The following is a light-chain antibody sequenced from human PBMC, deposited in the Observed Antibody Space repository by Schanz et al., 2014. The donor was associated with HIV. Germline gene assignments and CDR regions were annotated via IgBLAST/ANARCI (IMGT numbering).Light chain of an antibody. V-gene: IGKV1-39*01. Sequence: DIQMTQSPSSLSASVGDRVTITCRASQSISISLNWYQQKPGKAPRLLIYATSLLHTGVPSRFSGSGSGTEFTLTISGLQPDDVATYFCQQANSFPPTFGQGTKVEVK. CDR2: ATS. CDR3: QQANSFPPT. CDR1: QSISIS. J-gene: IGKJ1*01.